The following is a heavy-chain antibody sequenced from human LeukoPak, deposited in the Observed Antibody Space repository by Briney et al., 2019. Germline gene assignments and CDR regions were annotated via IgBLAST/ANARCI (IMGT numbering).Heavy chain of an antibody. CDR2: ISSSSSYI. D-gene: IGHD2-8*01. V-gene: IGHV3-21*01. Sequence: PGGSLRLSCAASGFTFSSYSMNWVRQAPGKGLEWVSSISSSSSYIYYADSVKGRFTISRDNSKNTLYLQMSSLRAEDTAVYYCVKDKWIDHWGQGTLVTVSS. CDR1: GFTFSSYS. CDR3: VKDKWIDH. J-gene: IGHJ4*02.